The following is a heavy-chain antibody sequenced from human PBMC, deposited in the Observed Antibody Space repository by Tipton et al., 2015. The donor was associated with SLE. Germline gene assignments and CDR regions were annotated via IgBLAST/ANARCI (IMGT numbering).Heavy chain of an antibody. CDR3: ARGGVEEGREEGDWVDS. CDR1: GGSINSHY. D-gene: IGHD1-26*01. Sequence: TLSLTCSVSGGSINSHYWIWIRQPPGKGLEYIGNIYFSGSTNYNPSLKSRVTISIDTSKGQVSLKLSSVTAADTAVYYCARGGVEEGREEGDWVDSWGQGTLVTVSS. CDR2: IYFSGST. J-gene: IGHJ5*01. V-gene: IGHV4-59*11.